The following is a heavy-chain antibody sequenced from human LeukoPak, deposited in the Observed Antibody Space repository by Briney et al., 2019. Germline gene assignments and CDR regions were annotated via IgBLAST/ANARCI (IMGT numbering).Heavy chain of an antibody. J-gene: IGHJ4*02. V-gene: IGHV3-23*01. Sequence: GGSLRLSCVASGFTFSNYAMSWVRQAPGKGLEWVSTIRGGDDTFYGDSVKGRFTISRDNSKNTLYLQMNSLRAEDTAVYYCAARRGSSFDYWGQGILVTVSS. CDR3: AARRGSSFDY. CDR2: IRGGDDT. CDR1: GFTFSNYA. D-gene: IGHD3-10*01.